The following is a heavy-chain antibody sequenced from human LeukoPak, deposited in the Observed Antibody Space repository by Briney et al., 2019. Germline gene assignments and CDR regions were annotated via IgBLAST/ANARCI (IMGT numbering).Heavy chain of an antibody. D-gene: IGHD2-15*01. CDR2: IYTSGST. V-gene: IGHV4-61*02. J-gene: IGHJ4*02. Sequence: SETLSLTCTVSGGSISSGSYYWSWIRQPTGKGLEWIGCIYTSGSTNYNPSLKSRVTISVDTSKHQFSLKLSSVTAADTAVYYCAREGYCSGGSCYSTPYWGQGTLVTVSS. CDR3: AREGYCSGGSCYSTPY. CDR1: GGSISSGSYY.